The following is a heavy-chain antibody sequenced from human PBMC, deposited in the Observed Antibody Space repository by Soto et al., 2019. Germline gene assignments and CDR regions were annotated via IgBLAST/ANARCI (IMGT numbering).Heavy chain of an antibody. CDR3: AAGGGLPRYY. V-gene: IGHV4-30-2*01. J-gene: IGHJ4*02. D-gene: IGHD5-12*01. CDR1: VGSIGSVVYS. CDR2: IYLSGST. Sequence: HLQLQESGSGRVKPSRTLSLTGAVSVGSIGSVVYSGSWFGRPPGKGREWIGYIYLSGSTYYNPSLKSRVTISVDRSKNQFSLKLSSVTAADTAVYYCAAGGGLPRYYWGQGTLVTVSS.